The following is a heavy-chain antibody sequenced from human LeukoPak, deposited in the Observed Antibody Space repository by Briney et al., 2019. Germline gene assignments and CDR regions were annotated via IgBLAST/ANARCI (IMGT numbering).Heavy chain of an antibody. D-gene: IGHD3-10*01. CDR2: INSDGSST. V-gene: IGHV3-74*01. CDR1: GFTFSSYW. Sequence: PGGSLRLSCAASGFTFSSYWMHWVRQAPGKGLVWVSRINSDGSSTSYADSVKGRFTISRDNAKNTLYLQMNSLRAEDTAVYYCARDRWGTMVRGVLDYWGQGTLVTVSS. J-gene: IGHJ4*02. CDR3: ARDRWGTMVRGVLDY.